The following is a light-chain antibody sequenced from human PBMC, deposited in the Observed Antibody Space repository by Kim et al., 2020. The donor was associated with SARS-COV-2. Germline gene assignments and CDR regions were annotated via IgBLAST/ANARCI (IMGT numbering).Light chain of an antibody. CDR1: RGRSSYA. Sequence: VNDTWTLRRGRSSYASAWHQQPPEKGSRYRMQGNRDGGHSEGDGIPDRFAGSSSGAGRYRTTSRRQSEDEADYYCQTWDSGFWVFGGGTQLTVL. CDR2: GNRDGGH. CDR3: QTWDSGFWV. V-gene: IGLV4-69*01. J-gene: IGLJ3*02.